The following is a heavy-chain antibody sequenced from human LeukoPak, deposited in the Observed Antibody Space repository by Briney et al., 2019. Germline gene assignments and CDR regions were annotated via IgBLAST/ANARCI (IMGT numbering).Heavy chain of an antibody. CDR2: ISTSGSTV. CDR3: GREENNMCAFDI. CDR1: GFTFSSYE. D-gene: IGHD2/OR15-2a*01. V-gene: IGHV3-48*03. J-gene: IGHJ3*02. Sequence: PGGSLRLSCAASGFTFSSYEMHWVRQAPGKGLEWVSYISTSGSTVYYADSVKGRFTISRDDAKNALYVQMNSLRAEDTAVYYCGREENNMCAFDIRGQGTVVTVSS.